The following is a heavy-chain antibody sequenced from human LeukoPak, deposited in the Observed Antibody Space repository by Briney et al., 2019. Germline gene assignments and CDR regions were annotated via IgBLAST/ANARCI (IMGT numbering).Heavy chain of an antibody. J-gene: IGHJ5*02. D-gene: IGHD6-13*01. CDR3: AAGDIAAAGTVP. CDR2: IVVGSGNT. Sequence: SVKVSCKASGFTFTSSAMQWVRQARGQRLEWIGWIVVGSGNTNYAQKFQERVTITRDMSTSTAYMELSSLRSKDTAVYYCAAGDIAAAGTVPWGQGTLVTVSS. CDR1: GFTFTSSA. V-gene: IGHV1-58*02.